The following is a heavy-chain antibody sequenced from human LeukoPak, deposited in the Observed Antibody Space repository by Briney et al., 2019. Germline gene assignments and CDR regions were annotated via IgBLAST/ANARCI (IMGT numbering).Heavy chain of an antibody. Sequence: GGSLRLSCAASGFTFDDYAMHWVRQAPGKGLKWVSLIGGDGGSTYYADSVKGRFTVSRDNSKNSLYLQMNSLRTEDTALYYCAKDPYYYDSSGYYYPDYWGQGTLVTVPS. J-gene: IGHJ4*02. V-gene: IGHV3-43*02. CDR2: IGGDGGST. CDR3: AKDPYYYDSSGYYYPDY. CDR1: GFTFDDYA. D-gene: IGHD3-22*01.